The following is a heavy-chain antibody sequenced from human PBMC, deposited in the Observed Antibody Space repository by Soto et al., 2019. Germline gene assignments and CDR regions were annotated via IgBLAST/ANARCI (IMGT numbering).Heavy chain of an antibody. CDR3: ARTTSGPGYSSSWHFDY. V-gene: IGHV3-74*01. CDR2: INSDGSST. Sequence: GGSLRLSCAASGFTFSSYWMHWVRQAPGKGLVWVSRINSDGSSTSYADSVKGRFTISRDNAKNTLYLQMNSLRAEDTAVYYCARTTSGPGYSSSWHFDYWGQGTLVTVSA. J-gene: IGHJ4*02. D-gene: IGHD6-13*01. CDR1: GFTFSSYW.